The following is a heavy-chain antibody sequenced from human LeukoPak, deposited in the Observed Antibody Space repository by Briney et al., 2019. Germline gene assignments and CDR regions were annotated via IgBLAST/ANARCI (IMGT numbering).Heavy chain of an antibody. Sequence: GGSLRLSCAASGFTFSSYAMSWVRQAPGKGLEWASAISGSGGSTYYADSVKGRFTISRDNSKNTLYLQMNSLRAEDTAVYYCARPDYYGSGRFDPWGQGTLVTVSS. CDR1: GFTFSSYA. CDR2: ISGSGGST. V-gene: IGHV3-23*01. D-gene: IGHD3-10*01. J-gene: IGHJ5*02. CDR3: ARPDYYGSGRFDP.